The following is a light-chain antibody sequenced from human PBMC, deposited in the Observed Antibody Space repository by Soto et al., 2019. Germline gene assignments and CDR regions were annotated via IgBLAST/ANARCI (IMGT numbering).Light chain of an antibody. CDR1: QSIDTW. V-gene: IGKV1-5*03. J-gene: IGKJ1*01. CDR3: QQYNSYRA. CDR2: KAS. Sequence: DIQMTQSPSTLSASVGDRVTITCRASQSIDTWLAWHQQKPGQAPKLPISKASSLESGVPSRFSGSGSGTEFTLTISSLQPDDSATYYCQQYNSYRAFGQGTKVEI.